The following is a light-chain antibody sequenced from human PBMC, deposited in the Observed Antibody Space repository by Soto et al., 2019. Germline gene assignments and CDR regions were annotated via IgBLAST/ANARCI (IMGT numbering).Light chain of an antibody. Sequence: QSVLTQPPSASGSPGQSVTISCTGTSSDVGGYNYVSWYQQHPGKAPKLMIYEVSKRPSGVPDRFSGSKSGNTASLTVSGLQAEDEADYYCSSYAGSFYVFGNGTKVTVL. J-gene: IGLJ1*01. CDR3: SSYAGSFYV. CDR1: SSDVGGYNY. V-gene: IGLV2-8*01. CDR2: EVS.